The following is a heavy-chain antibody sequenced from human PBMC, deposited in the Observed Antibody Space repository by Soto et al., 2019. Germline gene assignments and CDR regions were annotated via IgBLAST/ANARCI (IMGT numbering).Heavy chain of an antibody. CDR2: IYRTRST. CDR1: GGSFTSNNW. CDR3: ASRDPGTSVDY. J-gene: IGHJ4*02. Sequence: QVQLQESGPGLVKPSGTLSLTCAVSGGSFTSNNWWTWVRQPPGQRLEWIGEIYRTRSTNYNPSLKSRVTISLDKPENQISLKVTSLTAADTAVYYCASRDPGTSVDYWGQGTLVTVSS. D-gene: IGHD1-7*01. V-gene: IGHV4-4*02.